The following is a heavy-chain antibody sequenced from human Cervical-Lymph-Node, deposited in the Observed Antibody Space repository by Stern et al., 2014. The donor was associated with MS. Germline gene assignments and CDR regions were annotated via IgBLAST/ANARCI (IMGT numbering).Heavy chain of an antibody. V-gene: IGHV2-5*01. CDR3: LRTIFGFFDP. CDR2: IYWNDDK. CDR1: GFSFNTIGVG. Sequence: QITLKESGPALAEPTQTLTLTCTLSGFSFNTIGVGVGWIRQPPGKALEWLALIYWNDDKRYNPSLKSRLTITQDTSKNQVVLTMTNVDPVDTATYYCLRTIFGFFDPWGQGTLVTVSS. J-gene: IGHJ5*02. D-gene: IGHD3-3*01.